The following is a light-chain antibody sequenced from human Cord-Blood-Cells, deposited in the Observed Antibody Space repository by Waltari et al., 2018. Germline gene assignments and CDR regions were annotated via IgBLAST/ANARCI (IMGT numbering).Light chain of an antibody. J-gene: IGKJ3*01. V-gene: IGKV2D-29*02. CDR1: QSLLHSDGKTY. CDR2: GVS. CDR3: MQSIQLPPT. Sequence: DIVMTQTPLSLSVTPGQPASISSNASQSLLHSDGKTYLYWYLQKPGQSPQLLIYGVSNRFSGVPDRFSGSGSGTDFTLKISRVEAEDVGVYYCMQSIQLPPTFGPGTKVDIK.